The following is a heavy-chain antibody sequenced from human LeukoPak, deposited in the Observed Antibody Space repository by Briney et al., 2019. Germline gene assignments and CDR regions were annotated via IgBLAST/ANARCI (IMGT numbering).Heavy chain of an antibody. CDR3: AKEQDNLLLLSHFDA. D-gene: IGHD1-14*01. CDR1: GFTFNNYA. Sequence: GGSLRLSCAGSGFTFNNYAMNWVRQAPGEGLQWVAAVSGGGQRTFYADSVKGRFTLFRGKAMNKLSLQMKSLRADDTALYCVAKEQDNLLLLSHFDAWGQGILVTVSA. CDR2: VSGGGQRT. J-gene: IGHJ4*02. V-gene: IGHV3-23*01.